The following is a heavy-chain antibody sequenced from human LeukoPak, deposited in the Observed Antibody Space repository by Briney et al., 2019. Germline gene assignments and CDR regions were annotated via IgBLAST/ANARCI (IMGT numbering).Heavy chain of an antibody. CDR2: ISYDGSNK. CDR3: AKAFRRWELLNPYDY. V-gene: IGHV3-30*18. CDR1: GFTFSSYG. D-gene: IGHD1-26*01. J-gene: IGHJ4*02. Sequence: GGSLRLSCAASGFTFSSYGMHWVRQAPGKGLEWVAVISYDGSNKYYADSVKGRFTISRDNSKNTLYLQMNSLRAEDTAVYYCAKAFRRWELLNPYDYWGQGTLVTVSS.